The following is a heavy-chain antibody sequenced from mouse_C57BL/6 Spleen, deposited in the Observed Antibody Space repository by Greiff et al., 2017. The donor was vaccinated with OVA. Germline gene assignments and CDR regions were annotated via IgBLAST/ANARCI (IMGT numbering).Heavy chain of an antibody. CDR1: GFTFSDYY. J-gene: IGHJ2*01. Sequence: EVKLVESEGGLVQPGSSMKLSCTASGFTFSDYYMAWVRQVPEKGLEWVANINYDGSSTYYLDSLKSRFIISRDNAKNILYLQMSSLKSEDTATYYCARDPGYYYFDYWGQGTTLTVSS. V-gene: IGHV5-16*01. CDR2: INYDGSST. D-gene: IGHD2-3*01. CDR3: ARDPGYYYFDY.